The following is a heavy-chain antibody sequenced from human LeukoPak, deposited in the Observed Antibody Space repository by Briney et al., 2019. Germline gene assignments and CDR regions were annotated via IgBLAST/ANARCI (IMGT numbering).Heavy chain of an antibody. CDR3: AREILVGDAFDI. V-gene: IGHV1-2*02. J-gene: IGHJ3*02. Sequence: ASVKVSCKASGYTFTVYYMHWVRQASGQGLEWMGWINPNSGGTNYAQKFQGRVTMTRDTSISTAYMELSRLRSDDTALYYCAREILVGDAFDIWGQGTMVTVSS. D-gene: IGHD1-26*01. CDR1: GYTFTVYY. CDR2: INPNSGGT.